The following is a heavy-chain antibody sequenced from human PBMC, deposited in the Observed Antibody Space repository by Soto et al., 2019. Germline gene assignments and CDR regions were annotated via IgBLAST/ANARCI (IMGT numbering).Heavy chain of an antibody. CDR3: ARTIDYGANSVPDY. J-gene: IGHJ4*02. Sequence: ASVKVSCKASGYTFTNYGISWVRQAPGQGPEWMGWISVYNGNTNYAQKVRGRVTMTTDTYTSTAYMEMRSLRSDDTAVYYCARTIDYGANSVPDYWGQGTLVTVSS. V-gene: IGHV1-18*04. CDR2: ISVYNGNT. D-gene: IGHD3-16*01. CDR1: GYTFTNYG.